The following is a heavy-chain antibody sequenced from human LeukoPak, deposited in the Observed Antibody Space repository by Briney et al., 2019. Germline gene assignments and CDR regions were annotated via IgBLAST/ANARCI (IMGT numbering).Heavy chain of an antibody. V-gene: IGHV4-39*01. CDR1: GGSISNYY. J-gene: IGHJ6*02. Sequence: SGTLSLTCTVSGGSISNYYWGWIRQPPGKGLEWIGSIYYSGSTYYNPSLKSRVTISVDTSKNQFSLKLSSVTAADTAVYYCARSKRSPGRMDVWGQGTTVTVSS. D-gene: IGHD3-10*01. CDR2: IYYSGST. CDR3: ARSKRSPGRMDV.